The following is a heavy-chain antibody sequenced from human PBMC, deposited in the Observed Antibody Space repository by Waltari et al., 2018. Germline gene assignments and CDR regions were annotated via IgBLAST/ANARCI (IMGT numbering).Heavy chain of an antibody. CDR2: IRNKANSYAT. CDR1: GFTFSGST. Sequence: EVQLVESGGGLVQPGGSLKLPCAACGFTFSGSTIPRARQAYGKGLEWVGQIRNKANSYATGYAVSVKGRFTISRDDSKNTAYLEMNSLKTEDTAVYYCSTMGETSGYWGQGTLVTVSS. J-gene: IGHJ4*02. V-gene: IGHV3-73*02. D-gene: IGHD3-16*01. CDR3: STMGETSGY.